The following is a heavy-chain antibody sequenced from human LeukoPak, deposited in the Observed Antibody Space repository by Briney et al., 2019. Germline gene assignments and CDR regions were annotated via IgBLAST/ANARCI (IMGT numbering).Heavy chain of an antibody. V-gene: IGHV3-64D*06. Sequence: RGSLRLSSSDSGFTFTSHVMHWVRQAPGKGLQYVSGISLNVETTYYAGSVKGRFTISRDSSKKTGYRQSNSLTAEDAAVYDCVGGGLERRTNLVCRGQGTLV. CDR2: ISLNVETT. CDR3: VGGGLERRTNLVC. J-gene: IGHJ4*02. CDR1: GFTFTSHV. D-gene: IGHD1-1*01.